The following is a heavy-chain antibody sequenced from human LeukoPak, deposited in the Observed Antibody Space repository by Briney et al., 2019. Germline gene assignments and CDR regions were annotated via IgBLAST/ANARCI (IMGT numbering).Heavy chain of an antibody. V-gene: IGHV1-8*01. J-gene: IGHJ3*02. Sequence: ASVKVSCKASGYTFTSYDINWVRQATGQGPEWMGWMNANSGNTGYAQKFQGRVTMTRNTSISTAYMELRSLRSEDTAIYYCARGLSERSGLYGQGPDAFDIWGQGTMVIVSS. CDR1: GYTFTSYD. CDR2: MNANSGNT. D-gene: IGHD6-19*01. CDR3: ARGLSERSGLYGQGPDAFDI.